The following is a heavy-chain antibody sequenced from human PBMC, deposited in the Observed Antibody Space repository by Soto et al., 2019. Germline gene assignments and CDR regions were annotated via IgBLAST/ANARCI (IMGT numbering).Heavy chain of an antibody. Sequence: SETLSLTCAVYGGSFSGYYWSWIRQPPGKGLEWIGEINHSGSTNYNPSLKSRVTISVDTSKNQFSLKLSSVTAADTAVYYCAKDSGSSYSSSSQFDYWGQGTLVTVSS. CDR2: INHSGST. CDR3: AKDSGSSYSSSSQFDY. V-gene: IGHV4-34*01. J-gene: IGHJ4*02. D-gene: IGHD6-6*01. CDR1: GGSFSGYY.